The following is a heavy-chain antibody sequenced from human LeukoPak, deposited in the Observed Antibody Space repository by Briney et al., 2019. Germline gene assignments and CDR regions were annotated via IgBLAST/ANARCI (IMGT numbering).Heavy chain of an antibody. Sequence: PGGSLRLSCAASGFTFSSYGMHWVRQAPGKGREWVAFIRYDGSNKYYADSVKGRFTISRDNAKNSLYLQMNSLRAEDTALYYCAGNSPPAYGDDEDFDYWGQGTLVTVSS. J-gene: IGHJ4*02. V-gene: IGHV3-30*02. CDR2: IRYDGSNK. CDR1: GFTFSSYG. D-gene: IGHD4-17*01. CDR3: AGNSPPAYGDDEDFDY.